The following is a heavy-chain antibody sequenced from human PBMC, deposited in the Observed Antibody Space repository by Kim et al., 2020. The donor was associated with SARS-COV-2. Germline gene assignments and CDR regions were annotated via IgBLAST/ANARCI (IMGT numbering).Heavy chain of an antibody. D-gene: IGHD3-22*01. V-gene: IGHV3-23*01. CDR2: ISGSGGST. CDR3: AKVQQPWYYYVSSAYRDYVDY. J-gene: IGHJ4*02. CDR1: GFTFSSYA. Sequence: GGSLRLSCAASGFTFSSYAMSWVRQAPGKGLEWVSSISGSGGSTYYADSVKGRFTISRDNSKNTLYLQMNSLRAEDTAVYYCAKVQQPWYYYVSSAYRDYVDYWGQGSLVTVSS.